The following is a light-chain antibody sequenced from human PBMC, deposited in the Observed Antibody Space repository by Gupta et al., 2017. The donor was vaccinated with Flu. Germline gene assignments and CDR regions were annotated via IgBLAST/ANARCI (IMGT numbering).Light chain of an antibody. Sequence: DIVMTQSPDSLAMSLGERATIYCKSSQSVLYSSNNKNYLSWYQQKPGQPPKLLIHWASTREYGVPDRFSGSGSGTDFTLTISSLQAEDVAVYYCQQYYLTPYTFGQGSRLEI. V-gene: IGKV4-1*01. J-gene: IGKJ2*01. CDR2: WAS. CDR1: QSVLYSSNNKNY. CDR3: QQYYLTPYT.